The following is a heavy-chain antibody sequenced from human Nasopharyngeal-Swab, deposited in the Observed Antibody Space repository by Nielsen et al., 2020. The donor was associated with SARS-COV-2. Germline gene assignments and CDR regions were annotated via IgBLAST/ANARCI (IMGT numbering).Heavy chain of an antibody. D-gene: IGHD3-10*01. CDR2: ISASGGST. CDR3: AKDDVVRGDAFDI. CDR1: GFTFNIYA. Sequence: GESLKISCIASGFTFNIYAKAWVRRTPGRGLQWVSGISASGGSTYYTDSVKGRFAVSRDNSRNTLYLQMHSLRVEDTALYYCAKDDVVRGDAFDIWGQGTMVTVSS. J-gene: IGHJ3*02. V-gene: IGHV3-23*01.